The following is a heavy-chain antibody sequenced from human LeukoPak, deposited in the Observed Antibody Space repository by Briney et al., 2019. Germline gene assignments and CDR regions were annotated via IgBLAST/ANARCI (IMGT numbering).Heavy chain of an antibody. J-gene: IGHJ4*02. CDR3: ARVRWGGLYYFDY. CDR2: IFTNGNT. Sequence: GGSLRLSCAASGFSVSTNYMSWVRQAPGKGLEWVSVIFTNGNTKYADSVKGRFTISRDNAKNTLYLQMNSLRAEDTAVYYCARVRWGGLYYFDYWGQGTLVTVSS. V-gene: IGHV3-66*01. D-gene: IGHD3-16*01. CDR1: GFSVSTNY.